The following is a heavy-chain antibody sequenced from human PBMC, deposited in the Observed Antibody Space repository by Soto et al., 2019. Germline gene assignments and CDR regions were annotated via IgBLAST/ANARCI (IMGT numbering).Heavy chain of an antibody. V-gene: IGHV3-23*01. D-gene: IGHD5-12*01. CDR2: ISDSGGST. CDR3: AKGRRDGYNQIDC. Sequence: ELQLLESGGGLVQPGGSLRLSCAASGFTFSSYAMSWVRQTPGKGLEWVSPISDSGGSTYYADSVKGRFTISRDNSKNTLYLQMNSLRGEDTAVYYCAKGRRDGYNQIDCWGQGTLVTVSS. J-gene: IGHJ4*02. CDR1: GFTFSSYA.